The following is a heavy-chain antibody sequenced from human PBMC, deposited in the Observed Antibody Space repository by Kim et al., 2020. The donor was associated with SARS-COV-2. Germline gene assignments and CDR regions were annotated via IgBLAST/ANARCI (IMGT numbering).Heavy chain of an antibody. D-gene: IGHD4-17*01. V-gene: IGHV3-30-3*01. CDR2: ISKDGSGK. CDR3: ARENMTVGPSFDY. CDR1: GFTFSIYV. J-gene: IGHJ4*02. Sequence: GGSLRLSCAASGFTFSIYVMHWVRQAPGKGLEWVAGISKDGSGKYYGDSLRGRVTISRDNSKNTLFLQMNCLRVEDTAVFYCARENMTVGPSFDYWGQGTLATVSS.